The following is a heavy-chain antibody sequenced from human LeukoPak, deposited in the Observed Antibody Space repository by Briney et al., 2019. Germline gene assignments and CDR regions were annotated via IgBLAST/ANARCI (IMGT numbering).Heavy chain of an antibody. CDR3: AKSLLIDY. Sequence: GGSLRLSCAASGFTFSSYEMNWVRQAPGKGLEWVSYISSSGSTIYYADSVKGRFTISRDNSKNTLYLQMNSLRAEDTAVYYCAKSLLIDYWGQGTLVTVSS. CDR2: ISSSGSTI. V-gene: IGHV3-48*03. J-gene: IGHJ4*02. CDR1: GFTFSSYE.